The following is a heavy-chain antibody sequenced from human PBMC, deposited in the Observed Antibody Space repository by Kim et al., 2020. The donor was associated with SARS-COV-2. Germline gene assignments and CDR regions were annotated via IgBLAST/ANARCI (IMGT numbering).Heavy chain of an antibody. Sequence: SETLSLTCTASGGSISSYYWSWIRQPPGKGLEWIGYIYYSGSTNYNPSLKSRVTISIDTSKNQFSLKLSSVTAADTAVYYCARHQSSSWSDTTYYYHGMDVWGHGTTVTVSS. D-gene: IGHD6-13*01. CDR3: ARHQSSSWSDTTYYYHGMDV. V-gene: IGHV4-59*08. CDR1: GGSISSYY. J-gene: IGHJ6*02. CDR2: IYYSGST.